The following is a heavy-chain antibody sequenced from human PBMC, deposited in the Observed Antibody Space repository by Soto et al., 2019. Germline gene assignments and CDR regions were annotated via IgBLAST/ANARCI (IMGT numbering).Heavy chain of an antibody. J-gene: IGHJ3*02. CDR1: GGSISPHY. V-gene: IGHV4-59*11. CDR3: ARGAPADMEASDT. D-gene: IGHD1-1*01. Sequence: PSETLSLTCTVSGGSISPHYWTWIRQPPGKGLEWIGNVYFGGGTDYNPSLRSRVGISVDTSKNQLSLQLTSVTAADTAVYYCARGAPADMEASDTWRHGTVVTVSS. CDR2: VYFGGGT.